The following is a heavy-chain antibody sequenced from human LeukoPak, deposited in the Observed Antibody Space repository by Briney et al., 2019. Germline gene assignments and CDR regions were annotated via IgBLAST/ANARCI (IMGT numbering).Heavy chain of an antibody. J-gene: IGHJ4*02. D-gene: IGHD3-22*01. CDR1: GFTFSSYA. CDR3: ARGNEAAAYYYDSSGNYYFDY. Sequence: GGSLRLSCAASGFTFSSYAMHWVRQAPGKGLEWVAVISYDGSNKCYADSVKGRFTISRDNSKNTLYLQMNSLRAEDTAVYYCARGNEAAAYYYDSSGNYYFDYWGQGTLVTVSS. CDR2: ISYDGSNK. V-gene: IGHV3-30*04.